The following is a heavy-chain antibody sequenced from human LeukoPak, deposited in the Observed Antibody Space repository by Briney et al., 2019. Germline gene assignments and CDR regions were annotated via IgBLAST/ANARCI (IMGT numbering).Heavy chain of an antibody. Sequence: GGSLRLSCAASGFTFSSYWLHWVRQAPGKGLVWVSLINSDGSWTSYADSVKGRFTISKDNAKNTVYLQMNNLRAEDTAVYYCVSFYETYWGRGTLVTVSS. J-gene: IGHJ4*02. CDR3: VSFYETY. CDR1: GFTFSSYW. D-gene: IGHD2/OR15-2a*01. CDR2: INSDGSWT. V-gene: IGHV3-74*01.